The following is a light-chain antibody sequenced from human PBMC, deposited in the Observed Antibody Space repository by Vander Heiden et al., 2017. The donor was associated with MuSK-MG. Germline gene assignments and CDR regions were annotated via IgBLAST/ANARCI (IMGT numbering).Light chain of an antibody. J-gene: IGKJ2*01. V-gene: IGKV3-20*01. CDR2: GAS. CDR3: QQYGRSPYT. Sequence: EIVLTQSPGTLSLSPGERATLSCRASQSVTSSYLAWFQQKPGQAPRLLMYGASSRATGIPDRFSGSGSGADFTLTISRLEPEDFAVYYCQQYGRSPYTFGQGTKLEIK. CDR1: QSVTSSY.